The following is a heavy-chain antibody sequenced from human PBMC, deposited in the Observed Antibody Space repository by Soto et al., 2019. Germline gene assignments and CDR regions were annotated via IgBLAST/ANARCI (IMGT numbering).Heavy chain of an antibody. Sequence: ASVKVSCKASGYTFTSYYMHWVRQAPGQGLEWMGLIDPSDVSTSYAQKFQGRVTMTRDTSTSTVYMELSSLRSEDTAMYYCARDSDTTLIQVSNDAFDIWGQGTMVTVSS. CDR2: IDPSDVST. CDR1: GYTFTSYY. V-gene: IGHV1-46*01. CDR3: ARDSDTTLIQVSNDAFDI. D-gene: IGHD3-22*01. J-gene: IGHJ3*02.